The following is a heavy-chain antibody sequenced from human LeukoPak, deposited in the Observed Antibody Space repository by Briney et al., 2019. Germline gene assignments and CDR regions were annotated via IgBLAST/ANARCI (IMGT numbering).Heavy chain of an antibody. D-gene: IGHD3-22*01. V-gene: IGHV3-23*01. CDR3: AKQSGPYYDSSDYSSDY. J-gene: IGHJ4*02. Sequence: GGSLRLSCAVSGITLSNYGMSWVPQAPGKGLEWVAGISGSGGGTNYADSVKGRFTISRDNSKNTLYLQVNSLRAEDTAVYYCAKQSGPYYDSSDYSSDYWGQGTLVTVSS. CDR2: ISGSGGGT. CDR1: GITLSNYG.